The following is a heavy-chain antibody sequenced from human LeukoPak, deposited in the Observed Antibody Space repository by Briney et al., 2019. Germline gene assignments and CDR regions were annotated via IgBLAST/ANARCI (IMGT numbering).Heavy chain of an antibody. V-gene: IGHV4-4*07. CDR2: IYTRGST. Sequence: SETLSLTCTVSGGSINNYYWSWIRQPAGKGLEWIGRIYTRGSTNYNPSLKSRVTMSVDTSKNQFSLKLSSVTAADTAVYYCARISDSLIDYWGQGTLVTVSS. CDR1: GGSINNYY. J-gene: IGHJ4*02. D-gene: IGHD2-21*01. CDR3: ARISDSLIDY.